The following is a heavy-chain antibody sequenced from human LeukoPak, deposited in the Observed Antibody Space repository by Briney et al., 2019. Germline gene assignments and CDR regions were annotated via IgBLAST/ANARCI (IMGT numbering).Heavy chain of an antibody. D-gene: IGHD2-15*01. CDR3: ARGCSGGSCKMDY. V-gene: IGHV1-69*04. CDR1: GGTFSSYA. Sequence: ASVKVSCKASGGTFSSYAISWVRQAPGQGLEWMGRIIPILGIANYAQKFQGRVTITADKSTSTAYMELSSLRSEDTAVYYCARGCSGGSCKMDYWGQGTLVTVSS. CDR2: IIPILGIA. J-gene: IGHJ4*02.